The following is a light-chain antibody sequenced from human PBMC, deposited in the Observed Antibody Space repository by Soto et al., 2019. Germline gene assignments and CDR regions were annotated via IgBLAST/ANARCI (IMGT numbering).Light chain of an antibody. Sequence: PSSLSSSVGDRVTITCRASQGISSYLAWYQQKPGKAPKLLIYAASTLQSGVPSRFSGSGSGTEFTLTISRLQPEDIATYYCQQYENLPTFGQGTRLEI. CDR1: QGISSY. J-gene: IGKJ5*01. CDR3: QQYENLPT. V-gene: IGKV1-9*01. CDR2: AAS.